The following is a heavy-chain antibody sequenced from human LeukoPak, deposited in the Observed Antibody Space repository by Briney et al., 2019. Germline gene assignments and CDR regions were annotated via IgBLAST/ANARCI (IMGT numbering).Heavy chain of an antibody. J-gene: IGHJ4*02. V-gene: IGHV4-59*08. CDR2: IYYSGST. CDR1: GGSIRSDF. D-gene: IGHD3-9*01. Sequence: SETLSLTCTVSGGSIRSDFWSWIRQPPGRGLEWIGNIYYSGSTNYNPSLKSRVTISVDTSRKQFSLKLSSVTAADTALYYCARQSAILRNFDWSYYFDYWGQGTLVTVSS. CDR3: ARQSAILRNFDWSYYFDY.